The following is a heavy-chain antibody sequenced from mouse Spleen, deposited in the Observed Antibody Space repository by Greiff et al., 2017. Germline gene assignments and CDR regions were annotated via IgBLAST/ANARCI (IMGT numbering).Heavy chain of an antibody. V-gene: IGHV1-59*01. J-gene: IGHJ4*01. Sequence: QLQQPGAELVRPGTSVKLSCKAAGYTFTSYWMHWVKQRPGQGLEWIGVIDPSDSYTNYNQKFKGKATLTVDTSSSTAYMQLSSLTSEDSAVYYCARGGVPYAMDYWGQGTSVTVSS. CDR2: IDPSDSYT. CDR1: GYTFTSYW. CDR3: ARGGVPYAMDY.